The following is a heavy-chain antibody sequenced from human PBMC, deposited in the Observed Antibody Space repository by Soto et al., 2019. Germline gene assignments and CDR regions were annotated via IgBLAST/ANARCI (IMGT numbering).Heavy chain of an antibody. J-gene: IGHJ4*02. V-gene: IGHV3-23*01. CDR3: AKDRYLSGYCSGGSCQIFDY. CDR2: ISGSGGST. D-gene: IGHD2-15*01. CDR1: GFTFSSYA. Sequence: GGSLRLSCAASGFTFSSYAMSWVRQAPGKGLEWVSAISGSGGSTYYADSVKGRFTISRDNSKNTLYLQMNSLRAEDTAVYYCAKDRYLSGYCSGGSCQIFDYWGQGTLVTVSS.